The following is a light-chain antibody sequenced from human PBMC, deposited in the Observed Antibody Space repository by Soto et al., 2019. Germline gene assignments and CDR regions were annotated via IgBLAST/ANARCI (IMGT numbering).Light chain of an antibody. CDR1: QSISNW. CDR3: QQYNTYST. J-gene: IGKJ1*01. Sequence: DIQMTQSPSTLSASVGDRVTITCRASQSISNWLAWYQQKPGKAPKLLIYDASSLESGVPSRFSGSGSGTEFTLTISSLQPDDFATYYCQQYNTYSTFGQGTKAEIK. CDR2: DAS. V-gene: IGKV1-5*01.